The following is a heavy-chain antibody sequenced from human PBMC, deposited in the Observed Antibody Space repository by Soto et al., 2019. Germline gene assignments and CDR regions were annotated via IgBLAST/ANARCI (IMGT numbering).Heavy chain of an antibody. D-gene: IGHD6-19*01. CDR3: AKVVGIAVAESKYLSDSDYYYGMDV. Sequence: QVQLVESGGGVVQPGRSLRLSCAASGFTFSSYGMHWVRQAPGKGLEWVAVISYDGSNKYYADSVKGRFTISRDNSKNTLYLQINSLRAEDTAVYYCAKVVGIAVAESKYLSDSDYYYGMDVWGQGTTVTVFS. J-gene: IGHJ6*02. CDR1: GFTFSSYG. CDR2: ISYDGSNK. V-gene: IGHV3-30*18.